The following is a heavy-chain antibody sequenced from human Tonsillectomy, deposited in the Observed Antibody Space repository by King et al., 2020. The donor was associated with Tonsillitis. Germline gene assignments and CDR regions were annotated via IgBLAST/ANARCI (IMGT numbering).Heavy chain of an antibody. J-gene: IGHJ4*02. D-gene: IGHD2/OR15-2a*01. CDR3: TSGPAEYYFDY. Sequence: VQLVQSGAEVKKPGSSVRVSCKASGGTFSNYPISWVRQAPGQGLEWMGGIIPIFGKTNYAQKFQGRVTITADESTSTAYMDLSSLRSEDTAVYYCTSGPAEYYFDYWGQGTLVTVSS. V-gene: IGHV1-69*01. CDR1: GGTFSNYP. CDR2: IIPIFGKT.